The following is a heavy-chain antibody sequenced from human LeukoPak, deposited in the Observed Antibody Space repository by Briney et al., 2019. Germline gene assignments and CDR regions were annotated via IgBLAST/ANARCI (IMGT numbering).Heavy chain of an antibody. Sequence: GGSLRLSCAASGFTFNDYYMSWIRQAPGKGLEWVSYISSSGSTIYYADSVKGRFTISRDNTKNSLFLQMNSLRAEDTAVYYCARERYYYDSTYYYVKYFDCWGQGTLVTVSS. CDR3: ARERYYYDSTYYYVKYFDC. V-gene: IGHV3-11*01. CDR2: ISSSGSTI. J-gene: IGHJ4*02. CDR1: GFTFNDYY. D-gene: IGHD3-22*01.